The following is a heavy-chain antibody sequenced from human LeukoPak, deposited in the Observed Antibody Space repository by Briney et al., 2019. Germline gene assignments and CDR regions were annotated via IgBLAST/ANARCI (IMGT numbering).Heavy chain of an antibody. Sequence: SETLSLTCTVSGASISTYFWSWIRQPPGKGLEWIGYIYYSGSTNYNPSLKSRVTISVDTSKNQFSLKLSSVTAADTAVYYCARLLYGPWGQGTLVTVSS. CDR2: IYYSGST. D-gene: IGHD2-8*01. CDR3: ARLLYGP. V-gene: IGHV4-59*01. CDR1: GASISTYF. J-gene: IGHJ5*02.